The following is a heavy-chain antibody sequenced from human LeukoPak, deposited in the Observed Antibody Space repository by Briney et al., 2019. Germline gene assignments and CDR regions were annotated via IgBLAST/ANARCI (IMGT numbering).Heavy chain of an antibody. Sequence: SETLSLTCAVYGGSFSVYYWSWIRQPPGKGLEWIGEINHSGSTNYNPSLKSRVTISVDTSKNQFSLKLSSVTAADTAVYYCARRSAMGATEWFDPWGQGTLVTVSS. CDR1: GGSFSVYY. D-gene: IGHD2-2*01. V-gene: IGHV4-34*01. CDR2: INHSGST. J-gene: IGHJ5*02. CDR3: ARRSAMGATEWFDP.